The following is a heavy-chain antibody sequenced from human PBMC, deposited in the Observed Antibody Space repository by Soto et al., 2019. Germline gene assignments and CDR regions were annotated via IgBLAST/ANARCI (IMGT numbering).Heavy chain of an antibody. D-gene: IGHD6-13*01. CDR1: GYTFTSYG. CDR2: ISAYNGNT. J-gene: IGHJ5*02. CDR3: AGESIAAAGGDWFDP. V-gene: IGHV1-18*01. Sequence: QVQLVQSGAEVKKPGASVKVSCKASGYTFTSYGISWVRQAPGQGLEWMGWISAYNGNTNYAQKLQGRVTMTTDTSTSTAYLELRSVRSDDTAVYYCAGESIAAAGGDWFDPGGQGTLVTVSS.